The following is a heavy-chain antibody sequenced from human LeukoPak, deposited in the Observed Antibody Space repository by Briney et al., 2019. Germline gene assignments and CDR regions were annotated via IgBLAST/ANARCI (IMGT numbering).Heavy chain of an antibody. J-gene: IGHJ4*02. CDR2: ISDSGAST. V-gene: IGHV3-23*01. D-gene: IGHD6-25*01. CDR3: ATQAAVGY. CDR1: GLTFSSCA. Sequence: PGGSLRLSCAASGLTFSSCAMSWVRQAPGKGPKWVSVISDSGASTYYADSVRGRFNISRNNSKNTLYPQMNSLRAEETAVYDCATQAAVGYWGQGTLVTASS.